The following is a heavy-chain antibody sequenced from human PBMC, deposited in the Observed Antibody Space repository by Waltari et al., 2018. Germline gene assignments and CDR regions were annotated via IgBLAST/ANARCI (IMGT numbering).Heavy chain of an antibody. V-gene: IGHV4-38-2*01. CDR1: GYSISNGYS. J-gene: IGHJ4*02. D-gene: IGHD3-3*01. CDR3: ARHGTRITMRSSFDY. Sequence: QVQLQESGPGLVKPSETLSLTCAVSGYSISNGYSWGWIQQPPGTGLEWIVGIQHSGRNYYKASLKSRVTISVDTSKINCSLKLSSVTAADTAVYYCARHGTRITMRSSFDYWGQGILVTVSS. CDR2: IQHSGRN.